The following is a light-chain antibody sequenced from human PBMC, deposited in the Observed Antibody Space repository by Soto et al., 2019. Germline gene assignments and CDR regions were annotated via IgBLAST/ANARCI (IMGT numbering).Light chain of an antibody. J-gene: IGKJ4*01. V-gene: IGKV3-15*01. CDR2: GAS. CDR3: QQYYDWPSLT. Sequence: IVLTQSPCTLSLSPGERATLSCRASESVSSNLAWYQQKPGQAPRLLIYGASTRATGIPPRFSGSGSGTEFTLSISSLQSTDFAVYYCQQYYDWPSLTFGGGTKVDIK. CDR1: ESVSSN.